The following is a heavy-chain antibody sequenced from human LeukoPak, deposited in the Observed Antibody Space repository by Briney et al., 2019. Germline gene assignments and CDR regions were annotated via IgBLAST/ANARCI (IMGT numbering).Heavy chain of an antibody. V-gene: IGHV4-34*01. J-gene: IGHJ5*02. CDR1: GGPFSGYY. CDR2: INHSGST. CDR3: ARFRYGSGRPSVWFDP. D-gene: IGHD3-10*01. Sequence: SETLSLTCAVYGGPFSGYYWSWIRQPPGKGLEWIGEINHSGSTNYNPSLKSRVTISVDTSKNQFSLKLSSVTAADTAVYYCARFRYGSGRPSVWFDPWGQGTLVTVSS.